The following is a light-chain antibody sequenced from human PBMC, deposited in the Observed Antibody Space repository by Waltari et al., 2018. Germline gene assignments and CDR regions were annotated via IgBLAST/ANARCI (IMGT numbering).Light chain of an antibody. CDR3: QQYNTYPWT. Sequence: DIQLTQSPSTLSASVGDRVTITCRASESVSHWLAWHQQRPGKAPRLLIFKASYLEGGVSQRSSGSGSETEFTLTISGLQPDDFATYYCQQYNTYPWTFGQGTKVEIK. J-gene: IGKJ1*01. CDR2: KAS. V-gene: IGKV1-5*03. CDR1: ESVSHW.